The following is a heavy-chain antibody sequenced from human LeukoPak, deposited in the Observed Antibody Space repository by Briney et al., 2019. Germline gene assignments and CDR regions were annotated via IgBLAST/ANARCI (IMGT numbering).Heavy chain of an antibody. Sequence: PGRSLRLSCAASGFTFDDYAMHWVRQAPGKGLEWVSGISWNSGSISYADSVTGRFTISRDNAKNSLYLQMNSLRAEDMALYYCAKDEFVASDFTGAFDIWGQGTMVTVSS. CDR2: ISWNSGSI. V-gene: IGHV3-9*03. CDR1: GFTFDDYA. D-gene: IGHD2-8*02. CDR3: AKDEFVASDFTGAFDI. J-gene: IGHJ3*02.